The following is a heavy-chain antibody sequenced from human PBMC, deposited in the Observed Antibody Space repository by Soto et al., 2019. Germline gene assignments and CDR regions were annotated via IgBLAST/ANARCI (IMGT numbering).Heavy chain of an antibody. V-gene: IGHV4-61*01. CDR3: ARGGAHPGPADYYYYYGMDV. J-gene: IGHJ6*02. CDR1: GGSVSSGSYY. D-gene: IGHD3-10*01. Sequence: PSETLSLTCTVSGGSVSSGSYYWSWIRQPPGKGLEWIGYIYYSGSTNYNPSLKSRVTISVDTSKNQFSLKLSSVTAADTAVYYCARGGAHPGPADYYYYYGMDVWGQGTTVTVSS. CDR2: IYYSGST.